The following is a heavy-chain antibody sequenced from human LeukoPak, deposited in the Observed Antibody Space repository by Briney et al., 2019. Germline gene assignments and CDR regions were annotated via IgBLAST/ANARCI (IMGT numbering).Heavy chain of an antibody. J-gene: IGHJ4*02. V-gene: IGHV3-15*01. D-gene: IGHD5-12*01. CDR2: IKSKTDGGTT. CDR3: TTEPRWLRPFDY. Sequence: GGSLRLSCAASGFTFSNAWMSWVRQAPGKGLEWVGRIKSKTDGGTTDYAAPVKGRFTISRDDSKNTLYLQMNSLKTEDTAVYYCTTEPRWLRPFDYWGQGTLVTVSS. CDR1: GFTFSNAW.